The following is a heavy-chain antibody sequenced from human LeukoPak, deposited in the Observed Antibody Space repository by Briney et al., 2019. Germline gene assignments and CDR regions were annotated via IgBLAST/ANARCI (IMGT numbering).Heavy chain of an antibody. CDR2: IYHSGST. CDR3: ARLEGSPPNYFDY. V-gene: IGHV4-38-2*01. CDR1: GYSISSGYY. D-gene: IGHD1-26*01. J-gene: IGHJ4*02. Sequence: PSETLSLTCAVSGYSISSGYYWGWIRQPPGKGLEWIGSIYHSGSTYYNPSLKSRVTISVDTSKNQFSLKLSSVTAADTAVYYCARLEGSPPNYFDYWGQGTLVTVS.